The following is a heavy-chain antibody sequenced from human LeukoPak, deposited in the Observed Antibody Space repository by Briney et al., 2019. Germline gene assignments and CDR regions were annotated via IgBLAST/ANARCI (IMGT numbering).Heavy chain of an antibody. J-gene: IGHJ6*03. CDR1: GGSISSYY. Sequence: SETLSLTCTVSGGSISSYYWSWIRQPAGKGLEWIGRVYTSGSTNYNPSLKSRVTMSVDTSKNQFSLKLSFVTAADTAVYYCARAPMVRGVIEAYYYYYYMDVWGKGTTVTISS. CDR2: VYTSGST. V-gene: IGHV4-4*07. D-gene: IGHD3-10*01. CDR3: ARAPMVRGVIEAYYYYYYMDV.